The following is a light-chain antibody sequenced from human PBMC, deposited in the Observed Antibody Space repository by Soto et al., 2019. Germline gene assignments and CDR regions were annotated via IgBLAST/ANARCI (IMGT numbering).Light chain of an antibody. CDR3: HQYENWPPT. V-gene: IGKV3-15*01. J-gene: IGKJ1*01. Sequence: EIGMTQSPATLSVSPGERATLSCRASQSISSNLALYQQKLGQAPRLLIYRASTRATGIPARFSGSGSGTEFTLTISSLQSEDFALYYCHQYENWPPTFGQGTKVEI. CDR2: RAS. CDR1: QSISSN.